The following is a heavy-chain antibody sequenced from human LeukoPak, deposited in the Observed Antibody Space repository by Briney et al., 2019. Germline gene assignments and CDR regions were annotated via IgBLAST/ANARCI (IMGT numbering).Heavy chain of an antibody. J-gene: IGHJ3*02. Sequence: PGGSLRLSCAASGFTFSSYAMSWVRQAPGKGLEWVSAISGSGGSTYYADSVKGRFTISRDNSKNTLYLQMNSLRAEDTAVYYCAKCYDSSGYHYDAFDIWGQGTMVTVSS. D-gene: IGHD3-22*01. CDR2: ISGSGGST. CDR3: AKCYDSSGYHYDAFDI. CDR1: GFTFSSYA. V-gene: IGHV3-23*01.